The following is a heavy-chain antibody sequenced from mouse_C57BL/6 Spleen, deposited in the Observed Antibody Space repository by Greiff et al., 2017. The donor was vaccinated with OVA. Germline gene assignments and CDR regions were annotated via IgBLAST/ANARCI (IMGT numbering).Heavy chain of an antibody. CDR1: GYAFTNYL. J-gene: IGHJ1*03. CDR2: INPGSGGT. D-gene: IGHD1-1*01. CDR3: ARYGYYGSSYWYFDV. V-gene: IGHV1-54*01. Sequence: QVQLKESGAELVRPGTSVKVSCKASGYAFTNYLIEWVKQRPGQGLEWIGVINPGSGGTNYNEKFKGKATLTADKSSSTAYMQLSSLTSEDSAVYFCARYGYYGSSYWYFDVWGTGTTVTVSS.